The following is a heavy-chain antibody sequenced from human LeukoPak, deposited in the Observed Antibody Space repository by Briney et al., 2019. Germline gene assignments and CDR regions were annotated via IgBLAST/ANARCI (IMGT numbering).Heavy chain of an antibody. Sequence: GGSLRLSCAASGFTFSFYGMHWVRQAPGKGLEWVAFIRDDGSIKYYADSVKGRFTISRDNSKNTLYLQMNSLRAEDSALYYCSTEPRSLLYWGHGTLVTVSS. J-gene: IGHJ4*01. CDR1: GFTFSFYG. D-gene: IGHD4-17*01. CDR2: IRDDGSIK. CDR3: STEPRSLLY. V-gene: IGHV3-30*02.